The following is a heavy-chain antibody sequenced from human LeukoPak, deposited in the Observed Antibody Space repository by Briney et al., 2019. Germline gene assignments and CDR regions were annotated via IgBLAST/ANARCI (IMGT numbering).Heavy chain of an antibody. CDR1: GFTFSSYE. CDR3: ARGKWELLWGDY. CDR2: ISSSSTI. Sequence: GGSLRLSCAASGFTFSSYEMNWVRQAPGKGLEWVSYISSSSTIYYADSVRGRFTISRDNAKNSLYLQMNSLRDEDTAVYYCARGKWELLWGDYWGQGTLVTVSS. J-gene: IGHJ4*02. D-gene: IGHD1-26*01. V-gene: IGHV3-48*02.